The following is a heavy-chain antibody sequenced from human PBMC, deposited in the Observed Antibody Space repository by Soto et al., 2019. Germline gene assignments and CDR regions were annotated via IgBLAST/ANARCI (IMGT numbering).Heavy chain of an antibody. V-gene: IGHV1-18*01. CDR1: GYTFTSYG. D-gene: IGHD3-22*01. CDR2: ISAYNGNT. Sequence: QVQLVQSVAEVKKPGASVKVSCKASGYTFTSYGISWVRQAPGQGLEWMGWISAYNGNTNYAQKLQGRVTMTTDTSTSTAYMELRSLRSDDTAVYYCARSSGVFYPYYYYYMDVWGKGTTVTVSS. J-gene: IGHJ6*03. CDR3: ARSSGVFYPYYYYYMDV.